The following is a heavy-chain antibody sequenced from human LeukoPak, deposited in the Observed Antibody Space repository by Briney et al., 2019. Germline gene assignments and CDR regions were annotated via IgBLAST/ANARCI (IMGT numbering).Heavy chain of an antibody. CDR1: GFTFSSYG. J-gene: IGHJ6*03. CDR2: IWYDGSNK. CDR3: AKELYYYYYMDV. V-gene: IGHV3-33*06. Sequence: PGGSLRLSCAASGFTFSSYGMHWVRQAPGKGLEWVVVIWYDGSNKYYADSVKGRFTISRDNSKNTLYLQMNSLRAEDTAVYYCAKELYYYYYMDVWGKGTTVTVSS.